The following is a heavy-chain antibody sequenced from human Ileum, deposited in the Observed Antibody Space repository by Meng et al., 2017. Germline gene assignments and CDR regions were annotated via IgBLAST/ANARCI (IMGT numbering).Heavy chain of an antibody. J-gene: IGHJ4*02. V-gene: IGHV2-5*02. Sequence: QIPCKESGPTLVNPKQTLTLTCTVSGFSVSTDGVGVGWIRQPPGKAPEWLALIYWDDDTRYSPSLRHRLTITKDTSKNQVVLTMTDMDPVDTGRYYCAHKREETTVNYFDFWGQGTLVTVSS. CDR3: AHKREETTVNYFDF. CDR1: GFSVSTDGVG. D-gene: IGHD4-11*01. CDR2: IYWDDDT.